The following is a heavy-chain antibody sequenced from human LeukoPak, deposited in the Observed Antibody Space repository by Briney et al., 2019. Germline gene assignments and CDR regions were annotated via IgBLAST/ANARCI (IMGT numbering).Heavy chain of an antibody. CDR3: ARDDSGYDSDY. V-gene: IGHV4-39*07. CDR2: IYYSGST. Sequence: KPSETLSLTCTVSGGSISSSSYYWGWIRQPPGKGLEWIGSIYYSGSTYYNPSLKSRVTISVDTSKNQFSLKLSSVTAADTAVYYCARDDSGYDSDYWGQGTLVTVSS. J-gene: IGHJ4*02. CDR1: GGSISSSSYY. D-gene: IGHD5-12*01.